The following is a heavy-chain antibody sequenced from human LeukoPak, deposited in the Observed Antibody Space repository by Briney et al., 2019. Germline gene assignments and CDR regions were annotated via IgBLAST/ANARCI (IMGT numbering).Heavy chain of an antibody. CDR1: GFTFSSYG. CDR3: AKEGFGNYYSAYFDY. Sequence: GGSLSLSCAASGFTFSSYGMQWVRQATGKGLEWVSVISYEGSTSYYADSVKGRFTISRDNSKNTLYLQMNGLRAEDTAVYYCAKEGFGNYYSAYFDYWGQGALVTVSS. CDR2: ISYEGSTS. J-gene: IGHJ4*02. D-gene: IGHD1-26*01. V-gene: IGHV3-30*18.